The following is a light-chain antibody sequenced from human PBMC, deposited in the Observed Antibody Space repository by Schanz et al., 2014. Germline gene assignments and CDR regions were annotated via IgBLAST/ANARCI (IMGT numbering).Light chain of an antibody. CDR2: GAS. CDR3: QQYNSWYT. J-gene: IGKJ2*01. CDR1: QTIGIT. V-gene: IGKV3D-15*01. Sequence: VMTQSPATLSVSPGEGATLSCRASQTIGITLAWYQQKPGQAPRLLMYGASSRANGIPDRFSGSGSGTDFTLTISGLEPEDFAVYYCQQYNSWYTFGQGTRLEIK.